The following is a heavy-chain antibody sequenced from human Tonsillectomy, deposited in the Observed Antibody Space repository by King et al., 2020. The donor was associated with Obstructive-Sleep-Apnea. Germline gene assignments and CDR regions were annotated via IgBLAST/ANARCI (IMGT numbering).Heavy chain of an antibody. CDR1: GYSFTSYW. CDR3: AGRDDSSAYYLFAY. Sequence: VQLVESGAEVKKPGESLRISCKGSGYSFTSYWISWVRQMPGKGLEWMGRIDPSDSYTNYSPSFQGHVTISVDKSISTAYLQWSSLKASDTAMYYCAGRDDSSAYYLFAYWGQGTLVTVSS. V-gene: IGHV5-10-1*03. D-gene: IGHD3-22*01. J-gene: IGHJ4*02. CDR2: IDPSDSYT.